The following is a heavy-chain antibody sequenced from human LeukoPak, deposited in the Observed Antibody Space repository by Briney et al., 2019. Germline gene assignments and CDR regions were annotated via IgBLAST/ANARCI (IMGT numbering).Heavy chain of an antibody. Sequence: GESLKISCKGSEYSFTSYWIAWVRQMPGKGLGWMGIIYPGDSDTRYSPSFQGQVTISADKSISTAYLQWSSLKASDTAMYYCARGDSSANLDYWGQGTLVTVSS. V-gene: IGHV5-51*01. J-gene: IGHJ4*02. CDR2: IYPGDSDT. CDR1: EYSFTSYW. D-gene: IGHD3-22*01. CDR3: ARGDSSANLDY.